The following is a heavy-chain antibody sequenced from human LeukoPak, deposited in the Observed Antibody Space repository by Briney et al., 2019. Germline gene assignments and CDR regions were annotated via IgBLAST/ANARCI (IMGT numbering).Heavy chain of an antibody. CDR1: GFTFSSYG. J-gene: IGHJ6*04. CDR2: IWYDGSNK. V-gene: IGHV3-33*01. D-gene: IGHD2-2*01. Sequence: QPGRSLRLSCAASGFTFSSYGMHWVRQAPAKGLEWVVVIWYDGSNKYYADSVKGRFTISRDNSKNTLYLQMNSLRAEDTAVYYCARGYQLHHYYYYGMDVWGKGTTVTVSS. CDR3: ARGYQLHHYYYYGMDV.